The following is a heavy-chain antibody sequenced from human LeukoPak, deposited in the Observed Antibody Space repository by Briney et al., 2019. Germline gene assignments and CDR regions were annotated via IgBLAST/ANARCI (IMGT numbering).Heavy chain of an antibody. J-gene: IGHJ4*02. V-gene: IGHV3-23*01. Sequence: GGSLRLSCAASGFTFSSYAMTWVRQAPGKGLEWVSAISGSADSTYYADSVKGRFTISRDNSKNTLHLQMNSLRAEETAVYYCAKDQRRGYCSSTSCYIDYWGQGTLVTVSS. CDR1: GFTFSSYA. CDR2: ISGSADST. CDR3: AKDQRRGYCSSTSCYIDY. D-gene: IGHD2-2*02.